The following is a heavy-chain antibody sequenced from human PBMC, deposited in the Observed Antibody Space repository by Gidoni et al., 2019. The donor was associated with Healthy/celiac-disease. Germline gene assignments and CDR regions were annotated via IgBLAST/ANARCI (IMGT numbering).Heavy chain of an antibody. Sequence: QVQLQQWGAGLLKPSETLSLTCAVYVGSFSGYYWSWIRQPPGKGLEWIGEINHSGSTNYNPSLKSRVTISVDTSKNQFSLKLSSVTAADTAVYYCARTTPGVTRSFDYWGQGTLVTVSS. CDR3: ARTTPGVTRSFDY. V-gene: IGHV4-34*01. CDR2: INHSGST. CDR1: VGSFSGYY. J-gene: IGHJ4*02. D-gene: IGHD3-10*01.